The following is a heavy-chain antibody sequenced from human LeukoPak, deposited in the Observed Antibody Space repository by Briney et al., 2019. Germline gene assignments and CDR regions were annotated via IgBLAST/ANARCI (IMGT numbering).Heavy chain of an antibody. Sequence: GSLRLSCAASGFTALSFSSYTMYWVRQAPGKGLECVASISSGSRYMYYADSVKGRFTISRDNAKTSLYLQMNSLRAEDTAIYYCSRDAINAARGWFDPWGQGTLVAVSS. J-gene: IGHJ5*02. CDR2: ISSGSRYM. CDR3: SRDAINAARGWFDP. V-gene: IGHV3-21*01. CDR1: GFTALSFSSYT. D-gene: IGHD6-6*01.